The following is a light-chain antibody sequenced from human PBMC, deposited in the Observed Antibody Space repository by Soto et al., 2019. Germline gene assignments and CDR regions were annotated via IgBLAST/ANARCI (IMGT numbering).Light chain of an antibody. CDR3: QQYNSYSVT. Sequence: EIVLTQSPGTVSLSQGDTVTLTCRASQSISNNYLAWYQQKPGQAPRLLIYGASNRATGIPDRFSGSGSGTDFTLPISSLQPDDFATYYCQQYNSYSVTFGQGTKADIK. J-gene: IGKJ1*01. V-gene: IGKV3-20*01. CDR1: QSISNNY. CDR2: GAS.